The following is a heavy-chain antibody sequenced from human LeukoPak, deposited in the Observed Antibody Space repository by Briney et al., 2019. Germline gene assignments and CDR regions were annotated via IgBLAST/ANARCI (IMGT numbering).Heavy chain of an antibody. CDR3: ARDTSGYRGY. D-gene: IGHD3-10*01. CDR2: ISYDGSNK. V-gene: IGHV3-30-3*01. CDR1: GFTFSSYA. J-gene: IGHJ4*02. Sequence: PGRSLRLSCAASGFTFSSYAMRWVRQAPGKGLEWVAVISYDGSNKYYADSVKGRFTISRDNSKNTLYLQMNSLRAEDTAVYYCARDTSGYRGYWGQGTLVTVSS.